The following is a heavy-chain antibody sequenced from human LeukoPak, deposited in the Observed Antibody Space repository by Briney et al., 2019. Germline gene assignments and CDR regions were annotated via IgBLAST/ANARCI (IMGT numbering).Heavy chain of an antibody. CDR3: ATSGGTLGPTNYFAY. V-gene: IGHV4-34*01. J-gene: IGHJ4*02. CDR1: GESFSGYY. Sequence: PAETLSLTCAVYGESFSGYYWSWIRQPPGKGLEWIGEINHSGSTNYNPSLKSRVTISVDTSKNQFSLKLSSVTAADTAVYYCATSGGTLGPTNYFAYWGQGTLVPVSS. CDR2: INHSGST. D-gene: IGHD3-16*01.